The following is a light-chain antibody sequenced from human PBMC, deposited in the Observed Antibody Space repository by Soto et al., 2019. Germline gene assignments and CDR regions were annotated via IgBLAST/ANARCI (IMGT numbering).Light chain of an antibody. Sequence: AIPMTQSPSSLSAAVGDRVTITCRASQDIRNDLGWYQQKPGQAPKVLIYSASSSQSGVPSRFSGSGSGTDFTLTISSLQPEDLATYYCLQVYNFPRTFGQGTTVEIK. CDR3: LQVYNFPRT. CDR2: SAS. V-gene: IGKV1-6*01. CDR1: QDIRND. J-gene: IGKJ1*01.